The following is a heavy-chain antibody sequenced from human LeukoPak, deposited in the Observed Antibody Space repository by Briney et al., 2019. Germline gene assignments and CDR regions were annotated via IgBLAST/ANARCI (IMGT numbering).Heavy chain of an antibody. D-gene: IGHD6-6*01. CDR3: ARDVGSRPRVFDY. Sequence: SDTLSLLCAICGDRVSSCSAACGWGRQSPSRGLERLGSTYYKSKWYNDYAVSVKSRITINPDTSTNQVSLQLNSVTPEDTAMYYCARDVGSRPRVFDYWGQGILVTVSS. J-gene: IGHJ4*02. CDR2: TYYKSKWYN. CDR1: GDRVSSCSAA. V-gene: IGHV6-1*01.